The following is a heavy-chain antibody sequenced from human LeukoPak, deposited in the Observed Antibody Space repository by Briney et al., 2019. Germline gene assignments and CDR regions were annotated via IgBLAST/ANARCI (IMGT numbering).Heavy chain of an antibody. J-gene: IGHJ4*02. Sequence: PGGSLRLSCAASGFTFSNYWMQWVRHAPGKGLVWVSHITSDGSTTTYADSVKGRFTTSRDNAKNTLYLQMNSLRAEDTAVYYCVRDNYGVDYWGQGTLVTVSS. CDR3: VRDNYGVDY. CDR1: GFTFSNYW. CDR2: ITSDGSTT. D-gene: IGHD4-11*01. V-gene: IGHV3-74*01.